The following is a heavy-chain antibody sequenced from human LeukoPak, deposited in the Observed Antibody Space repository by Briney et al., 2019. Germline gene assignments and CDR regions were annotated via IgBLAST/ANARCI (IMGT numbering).Heavy chain of an antibody. D-gene: IGHD5-12*01. J-gene: IGHJ6*03. CDR2: ISAYNGNT. V-gene: IGHV1-18*01. Sequence: GASVKVSCKASGYTFTSYGISWVRQAPGQGLEWMGWISAYNGNTNYAQKLQGRVTMTTDTSTSTAYMELRSLRSDDTAVYYCARVVGGWYSGYDPFYYYYMDVWGKGTTVTVSS. CDR1: GYTFTSYG. CDR3: ARVVGGWYSGYDPFYYYYMDV.